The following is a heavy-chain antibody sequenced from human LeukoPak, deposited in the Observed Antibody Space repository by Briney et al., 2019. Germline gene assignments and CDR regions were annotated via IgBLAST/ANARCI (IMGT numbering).Heavy chain of an antibody. CDR1: GGSISSSSYY. J-gene: IGHJ3*02. CDR2: IYYSGST. CDR3: ARHFTYYYDSSGYPRDAFDI. D-gene: IGHD3-22*01. V-gene: IGHV4-39*01. Sequence: SETLSLTCTVSGGSISSSSYYWGWIRQPPGKGLEWIGSIYYSGSTYYNPSLKSRVTISVDTSKNQFSLKLSSVTAADTAVYYCARHFTYYYDSSGYPRDAFDIWGQGTMVIVS.